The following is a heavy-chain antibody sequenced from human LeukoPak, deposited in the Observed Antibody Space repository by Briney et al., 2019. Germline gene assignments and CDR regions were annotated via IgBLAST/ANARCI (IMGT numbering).Heavy chain of an antibody. J-gene: IGHJ3*02. CDR3: ARQYYYDTSGYDAFDI. V-gene: IGHV3-48*03. CDR1: GLTFSSYE. CDR2: ISSSGSSI. D-gene: IGHD3-22*01. Sequence: PGGSLRLSCAASGLTFSSYELSWVRQTPGKGLEWVSYISSSGSSIYYADSVKGRFTISRDNAKNSLCLQMNSLRAEDTAVYYCARQYYYDTSGYDAFDIWGQGTMVTVSS.